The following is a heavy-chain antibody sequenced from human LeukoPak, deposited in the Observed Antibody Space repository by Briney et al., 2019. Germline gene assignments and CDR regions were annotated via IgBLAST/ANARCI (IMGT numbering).Heavy chain of an antibody. CDR3: ARERIYEMATISDAFDI. J-gene: IGHJ3*02. CDR1: GGTFSSYA. D-gene: IGHD5-24*01. CDR2: IIPIFGTA. V-gene: IGHV1-69*13. Sequence: SVKVSCKASGGTFSSYAISWVRQAPGQGLEWMGGIIPIFGTANYAQKFQGRVTITADESTSTAYMELSSLRSEDTAVYYCARERIYEMATISDAFDIWGQGTMVTVSS.